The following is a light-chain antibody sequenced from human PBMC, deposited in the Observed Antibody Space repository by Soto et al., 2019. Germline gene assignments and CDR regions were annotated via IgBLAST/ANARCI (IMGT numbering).Light chain of an antibody. J-gene: IGLJ3*02. V-gene: IGLV7-46*01. CDR3: LLPYSDGWV. CDR2: DTS. CDR1: TGAVTSGHY. Sequence: QAVVTQEPSLTVSPGGTVILTCGSSTGAVTSGHYPYWFQQKPGQAPRTLIYDTSNKQSWTPTRFSGSLLGGKAALTLSGAQPEDEAEYYCLLPYSDGWVFGGGTKLTVL.